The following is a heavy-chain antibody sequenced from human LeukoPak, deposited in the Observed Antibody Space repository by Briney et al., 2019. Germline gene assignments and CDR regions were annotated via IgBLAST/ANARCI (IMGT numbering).Heavy chain of an antibody. CDR1: VFTFTNAW. V-gene: IGHV3-15*01. Sequence: GGSLRLSCAASVFTFTNAWMSCVRQSPGKGLEWGGRIKSKGDGETIDNAAPVKGRFTMSRDDSKATVYLQMNSLKAEDTAVYYCTTDLGLTMIRGVIVYWGQGALVTVSS. J-gene: IGHJ4*02. CDR2: IKSKGDGETI. CDR3: TTDLGLTMIRGVIVY. D-gene: IGHD3-10*01.